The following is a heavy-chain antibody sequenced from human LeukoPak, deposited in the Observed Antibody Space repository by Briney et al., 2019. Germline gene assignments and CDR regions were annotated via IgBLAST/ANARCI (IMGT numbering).Heavy chain of an antibody. CDR2: ISGSGGST. CDR3: AKDLGGPYCGGDCNDAFDI. D-gene: IGHD2-21*02. CDR1: GFTFSSYA. J-gene: IGHJ3*02. V-gene: IGHV3-23*01. Sequence: GGSLRLSCAASGFTFSSYAMSWVRQAPGKGLEWVSAISGSGGSTYYADSAKGRFTISRDNSKNTLYLQMNSLRAEDTAVYYCAKDLGGPYCGGDCNDAFDIWGQGTMVTVSS.